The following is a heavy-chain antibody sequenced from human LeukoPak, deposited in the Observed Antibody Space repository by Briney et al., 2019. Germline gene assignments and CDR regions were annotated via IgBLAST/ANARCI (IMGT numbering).Heavy chain of an antibody. CDR2: ISSDGSNK. Sequence: PGGSLRLSCAASGFTFRSHWMSWVRQAPGKGLDWVAVISSDGSNKYYADSVKGRFTISRDNSKDTLYLQMNSLRVEDTAVYYCARDLSGVGIEAYWGQGTLATVSS. J-gene: IGHJ4*02. CDR1: GFTFRSHW. D-gene: IGHD2-15*01. V-gene: IGHV3-30*03. CDR3: ARDLSGVGIEAY.